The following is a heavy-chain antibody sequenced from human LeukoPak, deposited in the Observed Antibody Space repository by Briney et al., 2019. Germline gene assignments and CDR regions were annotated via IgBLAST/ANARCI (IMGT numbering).Heavy chain of an antibody. V-gene: IGHV4-59*01. J-gene: IGHJ4*02. CDR1: GGSISSYY. Sequence: SETLSLTCTVSGGSISSYYWSWIRQPPGKGLEWIGYIYYSGSTNYNPSLKSRVTISVDTSKNQFSLKLSSVTAADTAVYYCARVAAAAGTQDYWGQGTLVTVSS. CDR2: IYYSGST. D-gene: IGHD6-13*01. CDR3: ARVAAAAGTQDY.